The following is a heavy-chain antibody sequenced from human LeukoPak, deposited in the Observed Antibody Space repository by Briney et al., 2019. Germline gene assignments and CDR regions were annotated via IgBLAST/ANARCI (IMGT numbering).Heavy chain of an antibody. J-gene: IGHJ4*02. CDR2: IYYSGST. CDR3: ARNGAVAIPVFYFDY. CDR1: GGSIISSTFY. V-gene: IGHV4-39*01. Sequence: SETLSLTRTVSGGSIISSTFYWGWIRQPPGKGLEWIGSIYYSGSTYYNPSLKSRVTISVDTSKNQFSLKLSSVTAADTAVYYCARNGAVAIPVFYFDYWGQGTLVTVSS. D-gene: IGHD2-2*02.